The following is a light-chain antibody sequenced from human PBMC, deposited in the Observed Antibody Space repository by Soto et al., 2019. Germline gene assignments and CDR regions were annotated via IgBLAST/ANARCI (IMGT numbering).Light chain of an antibody. CDR3: SSYTSSSTLV. CDR2: DVS. V-gene: IGLV2-14*01. CDR1: SSDVGGYNY. J-gene: IGLJ2*01. Sequence: QSALTQPASVSGSPGQSITISCTGTSSDVGGYNYVSWYQQHPGKAPKLIIYDVSYRPSGVSNRFSGSKSGSTASLTISGLQAEDEADYYCSSYTSSSTLVFGGGTKLNVL.